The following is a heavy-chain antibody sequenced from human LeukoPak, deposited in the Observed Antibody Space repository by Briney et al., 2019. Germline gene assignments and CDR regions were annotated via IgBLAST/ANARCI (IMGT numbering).Heavy chain of an antibody. J-gene: IGHJ4*02. D-gene: IGHD6-6*01. V-gene: IGHV1-2*02. CDR1: GYTFTGYY. Sequence: ASVKVSCKASGYTFTGYYMHWVRQAPGQGLEWMGWINPNSGGINYAQKFQGRVTMTRDTSISTAYMELSRLRSDDTAVYYCAREGGIAARRARGVDYWGQGTLVTVSS. CDR3: AREGGIAARRARGVDY. CDR2: INPNSGGI.